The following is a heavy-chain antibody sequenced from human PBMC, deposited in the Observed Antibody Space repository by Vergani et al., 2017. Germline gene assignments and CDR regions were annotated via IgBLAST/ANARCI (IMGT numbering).Heavy chain of an antibody. D-gene: IGHD3-22*01. V-gene: IGHV4-31*03. Sequence: QVQLQESGPGLVKPSQTLSLTCTVSGGSISSGGYYWSWIRQHPGKGLEWIGYIYYSGSTYYNPSLKSRVTISVDTSKNQFSLKLSSVTAADTAVYYCARYVYYYDRSGHLPGFDPWGQGTLVTVSS. CDR1: GGSISSGGYY. CDR3: ARYVYYYDRSGHLPGFDP. J-gene: IGHJ5*02. CDR2: IYYSGST.